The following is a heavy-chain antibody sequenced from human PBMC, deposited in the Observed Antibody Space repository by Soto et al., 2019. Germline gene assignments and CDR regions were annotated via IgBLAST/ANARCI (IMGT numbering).Heavy chain of an antibody. V-gene: IGHV1-69*12. Sequence: QVQLVQSGADVKKPGPSVKVSCKPSGGTFSSYVISWVRQAPGQGLEWMGGIIPIFGRANYAQKVQGRVTITADESTSTVYMEPSSLRFEDTAVYYCARGGEVFGVVATHYFDYWGQGTLVTVSS. J-gene: IGHJ4*02. CDR2: IIPIFGRA. CDR1: GGTFSSYV. D-gene: IGHD3-3*01. CDR3: ARGGEVFGVVATHYFDY.